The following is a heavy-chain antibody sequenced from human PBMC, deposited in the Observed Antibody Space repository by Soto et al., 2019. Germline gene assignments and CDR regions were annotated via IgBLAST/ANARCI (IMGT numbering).Heavy chain of an antibody. CDR2: INPDNGNT. V-gene: IGHV1-3*01. CDR1: GYTFTRYT. J-gene: IGHJ5*02. D-gene: IGHD2-15*01. CDR3: ARGIATGQLDP. Sequence: QVQLVQSGAEVKKPGASVKISCKASGYTFTRYTMTWVRQAPGQRLEWMGWINPDNGNTKYSQKFQDRVIITRDTAARTAYMDLSSLRSQDTAVYYCARGIATGQLDPWGQGTLVTVSS.